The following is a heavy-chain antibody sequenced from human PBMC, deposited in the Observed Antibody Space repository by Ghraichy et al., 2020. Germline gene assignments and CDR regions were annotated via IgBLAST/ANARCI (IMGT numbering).Heavy chain of an antibody. CDR2: IKSKTDGGTT. D-gene: IGHD1-26*01. CDR1: GFTFSNAW. Sequence: GGSLRLSCAASGFTFSNAWMSWVRQAPGKGLEWVGRIKSKTDGGTTDYAAPVKGRFTISRDDSKNTLYLQMNSLKTEDTAVYYCTTAELRGATIYFDYWGQGTLVTVSS. CDR3: TTAELRGATIYFDY. V-gene: IGHV3-15*01. J-gene: IGHJ4*02.